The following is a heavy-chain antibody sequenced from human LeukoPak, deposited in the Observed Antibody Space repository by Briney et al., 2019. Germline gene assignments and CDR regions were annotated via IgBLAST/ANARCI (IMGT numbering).Heavy chain of an antibody. CDR1: GGTFTSYA. CDR3: ARVIVGAAEGGYYFDY. J-gene: IGHJ4*02. CDR2: IIPIFGTA. D-gene: IGHD1-26*01. V-gene: IGHV1-69*05. Sequence: SVKVSCTASGGTFTSYAISWVRQAPGHGREGMGGIIPIFGTANYAQKFQGRVTITTDESTSTAYMELRSLRSEDTAVYYCARVIVGAAEGGYYFDYWGQGTLVTVSS.